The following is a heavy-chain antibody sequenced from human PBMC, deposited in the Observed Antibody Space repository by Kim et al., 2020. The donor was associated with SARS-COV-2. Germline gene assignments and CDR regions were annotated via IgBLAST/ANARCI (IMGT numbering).Heavy chain of an antibody. Sequence: ASVKVSCKVSAHTFTGYYLHWVRQAPGQGLEWMGRISPNSGDTHYAQSFQGRVTMTRDTSINSVYMELRRLTSDDTAVDYCARDEAWSGLLLWLAYWGQG. CDR1: AHTFTGYY. V-gene: IGHV1-2*06. CDR2: ISPNSGDT. CDR3: ARDEAWSGLLLWLAY. D-gene: IGHD1-26*01. J-gene: IGHJ4*02.